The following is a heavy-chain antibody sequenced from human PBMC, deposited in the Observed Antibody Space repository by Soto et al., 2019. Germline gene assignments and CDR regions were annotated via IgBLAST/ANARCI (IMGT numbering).Heavy chain of an antibody. CDR1: GGTFSSYT. CDR3: ARAAFKPKKSDAFDI. J-gene: IGHJ3*02. CDR2: IIPILGIA. Sequence: QVQLVQSGAEVKKPGSSVKVSCKASGGTFSSYTISWVRQAPGQGLEWMGRIIPILGIANYAQKFQGRVTITADKSTSTAYMELSSLRSEDTAVYYCARAAFKPKKSDAFDIWGQGTMVTVSS. V-gene: IGHV1-69*02. D-gene: IGHD6-25*01.